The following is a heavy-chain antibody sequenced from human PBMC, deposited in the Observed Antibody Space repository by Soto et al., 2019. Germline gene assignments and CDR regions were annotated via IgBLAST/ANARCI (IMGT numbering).Heavy chain of an antibody. V-gene: IGHV3-23*01. Sequence: WGSLRLSCEASEFSFSSFAMNWVRQAPGKGLEWVSAIGDSGASTYYADSVKGRFTISRDNSRNTLYLQLNSLRAEDTAVYYCAKGVELDVWGNGTTVNVSS. CDR2: IGDSGAST. CDR1: EFSFSSFA. D-gene: IGHD1-26*01. J-gene: IGHJ6*04. CDR3: AKGVELDV.